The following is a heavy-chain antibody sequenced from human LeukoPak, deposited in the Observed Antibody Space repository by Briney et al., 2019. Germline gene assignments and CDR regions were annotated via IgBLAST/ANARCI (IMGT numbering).Heavy chain of an antibody. D-gene: IGHD6-19*01. CDR3: ARGRVGGIYSSGWYRYWFDP. CDR2: IYYSGST. CDR1: GGSISSGGYY. Sequence: TLSLTCTVSGGSISSGGYYWSWIRQHPGKGLEWIGYIYYSGSTYYNPSLKSRVTISVDTSKNQFSLKLSSVTAADTAVYYCARGRVGGIYSSGWYRYWFDPWGQGTLVTVSS. J-gene: IGHJ5*02. V-gene: IGHV4-31*03.